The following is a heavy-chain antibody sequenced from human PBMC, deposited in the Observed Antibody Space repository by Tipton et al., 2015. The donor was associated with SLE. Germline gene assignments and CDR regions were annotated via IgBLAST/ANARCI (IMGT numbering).Heavy chain of an antibody. J-gene: IGHJ6*04. V-gene: IGHV3-48*03. D-gene: IGHD3-10*01. Sequence: SLRLSCAASGFTFSSYAMSWVRQAPGKGLEWVSAISGSGSTIYYADSVKGRFTISRDNAKNSLYLQMNSLRAEDTAVYYCARDGLLWFGEEVWGKGTTVTVSS. CDR1: GFTFSSYA. CDR2: ISGSGSTI. CDR3: ARDGLLWFGEEV.